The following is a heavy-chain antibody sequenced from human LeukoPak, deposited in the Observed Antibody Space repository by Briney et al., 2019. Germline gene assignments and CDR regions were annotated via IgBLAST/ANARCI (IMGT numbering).Heavy chain of an antibody. V-gene: IGHV3-48*01. J-gene: IGHJ3*02. D-gene: IGHD3-3*01. Sequence: GGSLRLSCAASGFTLSSYSMNWVRQAPGKGLEWVSYISSSSSTIYYADSVKGRFTISRDNAKNSLYLQMNSLRAEDTAVYYCARGRGRFLEWLSDAFDIWGQGTMVTVSS. CDR2: ISSSSSTI. CDR3: ARGRGRFLEWLSDAFDI. CDR1: GFTLSSYS.